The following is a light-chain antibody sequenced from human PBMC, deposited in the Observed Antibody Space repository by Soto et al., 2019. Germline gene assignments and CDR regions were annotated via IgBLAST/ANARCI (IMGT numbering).Light chain of an antibody. Sequence: DLQMTQSPSSLSASVGDRVPITCRASQSISSYLNWYQQKPEKAPKLLIYAASSLQSGVPSRFSGSGSGTDFTLTISSLQPEDFATYYCQQSYSTPRTFGQGTKVDIK. CDR3: QQSYSTPRT. CDR1: QSISSY. J-gene: IGKJ1*01. CDR2: AAS. V-gene: IGKV1-39*01.